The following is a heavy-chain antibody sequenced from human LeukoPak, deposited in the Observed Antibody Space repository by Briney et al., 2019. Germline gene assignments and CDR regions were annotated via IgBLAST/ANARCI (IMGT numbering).Heavy chain of an antibody. CDR1: GFTFSSYA. CDR2: ISYDGSNK. Sequence: GGSLRLSCAASGFTFSSYAMHWVRRAPGKGLEWVAVISYDGSNKYYADSVKGRFTISRDNSKNTLYLQMNSLRAEDTAVYYCARDGPPGWELGYFDYWGQGTLVTVSS. D-gene: IGHD1-26*01. CDR3: ARDGPPGWELGYFDY. V-gene: IGHV3-30-3*01. J-gene: IGHJ4*02.